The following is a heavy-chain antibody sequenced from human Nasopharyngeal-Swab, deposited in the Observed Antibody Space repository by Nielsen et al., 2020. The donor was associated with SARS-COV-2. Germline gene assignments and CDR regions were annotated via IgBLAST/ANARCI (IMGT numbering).Heavy chain of an antibody. CDR3: ARGGGLDIVVVPADYYYYMDV. V-gene: IGHV3-7*01. CDR2: IKQDGSEK. CDR1: GFTFSSYW. D-gene: IGHD2-2*01. Sequence: GGSLRLSCAASGFTFSSYWMSWVRQAPGKGLEWVANIKQDGSEKYYVDSAKGRFTISRDNAKNSLYLQMNSLRAEDTAVYYCARGGGLDIVVVPADYYYYMDVWGKGTTVTVSS. J-gene: IGHJ6*03.